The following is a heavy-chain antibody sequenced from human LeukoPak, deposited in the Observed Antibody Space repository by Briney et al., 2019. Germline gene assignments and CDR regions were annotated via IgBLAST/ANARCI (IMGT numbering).Heavy chain of an antibody. V-gene: IGHV1-2*02. CDR2: INPNSGGT. CDR3: ARCRRYSFDSSGSNKIYQNYFDS. D-gene: IGHD3-22*01. CDR1: GYTFTGYY. J-gene: IGHJ4*02. Sequence: ASVKVSCKASGYTFTGYYMHWVRQAPGQGLEWMGWINPNSGGTNYAQKFQGRVTMTRDTSISTAYMELSRLRSDDTAMYYCARCRRYSFDSSGSNKIYQNYFDSWGQGTLVTVSS.